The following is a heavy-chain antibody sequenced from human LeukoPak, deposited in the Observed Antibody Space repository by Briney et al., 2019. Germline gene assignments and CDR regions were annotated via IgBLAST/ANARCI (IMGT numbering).Heavy chain of an antibody. Sequence: SETLSLTCAVSGGSISSGGYSWNWIRQPPGKGLEWIGYISHSGSTHYNSSLKSRVTISVDRSKNQFSLRLSSVTAADTAVYYCVKGYYYGSGSYSDPFDSWGQGTLVTVSS. V-gene: IGHV4-30-2*01. CDR3: VKGYYYGSGSYSDPFDS. CDR1: GGSISSGGYS. D-gene: IGHD3-10*01. J-gene: IGHJ4*02. CDR2: ISHSGST.